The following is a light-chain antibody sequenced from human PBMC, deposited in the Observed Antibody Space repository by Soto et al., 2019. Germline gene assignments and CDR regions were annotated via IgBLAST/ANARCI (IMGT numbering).Light chain of an antibody. V-gene: IGKV3D-15*01. J-gene: IGKJ5*01. Sequence: EIVMTQSPVTLSVSPGERATLSCRAIQFVSSNLAWYQQKPGQAPRLLIYGASTRATGIPARFSGSGSGTEFTLTISNLQSEDFAVYFCLQYHNWPPISFGQGARLEI. CDR3: LQYHNWPPIS. CDR2: GAS. CDR1: QFVSSN.